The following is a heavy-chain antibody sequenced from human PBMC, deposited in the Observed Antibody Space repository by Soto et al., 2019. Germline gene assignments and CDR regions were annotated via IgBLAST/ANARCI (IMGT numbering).Heavy chain of an antibody. D-gene: IGHD3-22*01. J-gene: IGHJ4*02. Sequence: GGSLRLSCAASGFTFSDFSMIWIRQAPGKGLEWVSYITDNAIYTNYADSVKGRFTISRDNAKNSLYLQMNSLRAEDTAIYYCARFFSSDWRYIDYWGQGTLVTVSS. CDR3: ARFFSSDWRYIDY. CDR2: ITDNAIYT. V-gene: IGHV3-11*06. CDR1: GFTFSDFS.